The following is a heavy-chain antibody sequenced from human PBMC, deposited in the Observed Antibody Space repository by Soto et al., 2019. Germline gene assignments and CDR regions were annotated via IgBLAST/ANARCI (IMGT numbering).Heavy chain of an antibody. Sequence: QVPLVESGGGVVQPGRSLRLLCVASGFTFSTYAMHWVRQAPGKGLEWVAVISFDGSNKYNADSVKGRFTISRDNSKNTLYLQMNSLRAEDTAVYYCARVGPYDSSGYPDYWGQGTLVTVSS. V-gene: IGHV3-30-3*01. CDR2: ISFDGSNK. CDR3: ARVGPYDSSGYPDY. D-gene: IGHD3-22*01. CDR1: GFTFSTYA. J-gene: IGHJ4*02.